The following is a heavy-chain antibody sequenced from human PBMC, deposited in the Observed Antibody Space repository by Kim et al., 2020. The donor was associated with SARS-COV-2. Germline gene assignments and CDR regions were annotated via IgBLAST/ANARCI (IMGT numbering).Heavy chain of an antibody. Sequence: SETLSLTCTVSGGSISSGGYYWSWIRQHPGKGLEWIGYIYYSGSTYYNPSLKSRVTISVDTSKNQFSLKLSSVTAADTAVYYCARVVGMGVVAATIDYWGQGTLVTVSS. V-gene: IGHV4-31*03. CDR2: IYYSGST. D-gene: IGHD2-15*01. CDR1: GGSISSGGYY. J-gene: IGHJ4*02. CDR3: ARVVGMGVVAATIDY.